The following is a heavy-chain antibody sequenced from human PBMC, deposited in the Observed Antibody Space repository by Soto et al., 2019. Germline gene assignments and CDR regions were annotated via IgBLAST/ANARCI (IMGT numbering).Heavy chain of an antibody. V-gene: IGHV4-31*03. CDR2: IYHSGST. CDR1: GGSISSGGYY. CDR3: AKGGSGSYSNAFDI. D-gene: IGHD3-10*01. Sequence: PSETLSLTCTVSGGSISSGGYYWSWIRQHPGKGLEWIGSIYHSGSTYYNPSLKSRVTISVDTSKNQFSLKLSSVTAADTAVYYCAKGGSGSYSNAFDIRGQGTMVTV. J-gene: IGHJ3*02.